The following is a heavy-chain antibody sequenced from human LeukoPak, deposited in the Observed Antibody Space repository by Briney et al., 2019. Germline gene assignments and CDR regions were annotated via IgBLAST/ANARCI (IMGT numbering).Heavy chain of an antibody. D-gene: IGHD3-10*01. V-gene: IGHV3-7*01. CDR3: AKNGITMVRGVEAFDI. CDR2: IKQDGSEK. J-gene: IGHJ3*02. Sequence: GGSLRLSCAASGFTFSSYWMSWVRQAPGKGLEWVANIKQDGSEKYYVDSVKGRFTISRDNAKNSLYLQMNSLRAEDTAVYYCAKNGITMVRGVEAFDIWGQGTMVTVSS. CDR1: GFTFSSYW.